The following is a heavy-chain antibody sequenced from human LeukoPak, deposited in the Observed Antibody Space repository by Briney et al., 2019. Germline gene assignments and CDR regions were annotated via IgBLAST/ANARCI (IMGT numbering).Heavy chain of an antibody. CDR2: IKQDGSEK. Sequence: GGSLRLSCTASGFTFSSYEMNWVRQAPGKGLEWVANIKQDGSEKYYVDSVKGRFTISRDNAKNSLYLQMNSLRAEDTAVYYCAREAYYDILTGYRDFDYWGQGTLVTVSS. CDR3: AREAYYDILTGYRDFDY. V-gene: IGHV3-7*01. J-gene: IGHJ4*02. CDR1: GFTFSSYE. D-gene: IGHD3-9*01.